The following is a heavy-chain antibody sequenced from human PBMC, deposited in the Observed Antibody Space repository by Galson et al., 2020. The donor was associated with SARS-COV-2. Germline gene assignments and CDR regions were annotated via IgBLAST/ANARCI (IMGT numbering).Heavy chain of an antibody. CDR3: AKRHRDSSGFDY. V-gene: IGHV3-23*01. J-gene: IGHJ4*02. Sequence: GGSLRLSCAASGFTFNTYALTWLRQAPGKGLEWVSGVSGSGSTTYSAGSVKGRFTISRDNSQTTRYLQMNRLIAEDTAIYYCAKRHRDSSGFDYWGQGVRVTVSS. CDR2: VSGSGSTT. CDR1: GFTFNTYA. D-gene: IGHD3-22*01.